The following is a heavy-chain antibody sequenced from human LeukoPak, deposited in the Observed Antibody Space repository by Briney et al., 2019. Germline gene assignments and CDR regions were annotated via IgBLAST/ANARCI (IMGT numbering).Heavy chain of an antibody. J-gene: IGHJ6*03. V-gene: IGHV3-33*01. Sequence: PGGSLRLSCAASGFTFSSYGMHWVRQAPGKGLEWVAVIWYDGSNKYYADSVKGRITISRDNSKNTLYLQMNSLRAEDTAVYYCARPATDYYYYMDVWGKGTTVTVSS. CDR2: IWYDGSNK. CDR1: GFTFSSYG. CDR3: ARPATDYYYYMDV. D-gene: IGHD2-15*01.